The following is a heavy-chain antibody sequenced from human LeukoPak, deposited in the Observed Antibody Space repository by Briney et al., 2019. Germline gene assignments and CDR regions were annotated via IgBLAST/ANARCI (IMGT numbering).Heavy chain of an antibody. V-gene: IGHV3-33*01. J-gene: IGHJ4*02. CDR3: ARGGGRSSSWPVEVDY. Sequence: PGRSLRLSCAASGFTFSSYGMHWVRQAPGKGLEWVAVIWYDGSNKYYADSVKGRFTIPRDNSKNTLYLQMNSLRAEDTAVYYCARGGGRSSSWPVEVDYWGQGTLVTVSS. D-gene: IGHD6-13*01. CDR1: GFTFSSYG. CDR2: IWYDGSNK.